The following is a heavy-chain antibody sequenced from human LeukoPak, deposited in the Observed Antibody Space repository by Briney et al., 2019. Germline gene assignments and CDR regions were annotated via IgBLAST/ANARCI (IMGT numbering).Heavy chain of an antibody. CDR1: GYTLTGYY. CDR2: INPNNGGT. D-gene: IGHD2-2*01. V-gene: IGHV1-2*02. Sequence: GASVKVSCKASGYTLTGYYMHWVRQAPGQGLEWIGWINPNNGGTNYAQKFQGRVTMTRDTSISTAYMELSRLTSDDTAVYYCARGRGTTSSNFDYWGQGTLVTVSS. J-gene: IGHJ4*02. CDR3: ARGRGTTSSNFDY.